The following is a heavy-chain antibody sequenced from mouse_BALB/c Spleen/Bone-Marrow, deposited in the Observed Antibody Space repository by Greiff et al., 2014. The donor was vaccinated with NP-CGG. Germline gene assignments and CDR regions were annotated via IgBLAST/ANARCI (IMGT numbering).Heavy chain of an antibody. D-gene: IGHD2-3*01. V-gene: IGHV1-80*01. CDR2: IYPGDGDT. J-gene: IGHJ4*01. CDR1: GYAFSSYW. Sequence: VKLQESGAELVRPGSSVKISCKASGYAFSSYWMNWVKQRPGQGLEWIGQIYPGDGDTNYNGKFKGKATLTADKSSSTAYMQLSSLTPEDSAVYFCARLDGYYPYYAMDYWGQGTSVTVSS. CDR3: ARLDGYYPYYAMDY.